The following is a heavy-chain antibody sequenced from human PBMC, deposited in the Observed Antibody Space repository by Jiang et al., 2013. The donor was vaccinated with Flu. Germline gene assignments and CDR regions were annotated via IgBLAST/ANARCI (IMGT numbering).Heavy chain of an antibody. D-gene: IGHD2-21*02. CDR1: GGSFSGYY. V-gene: IGHV4-34*01. CDR2: INHSGST. J-gene: IGHJ5*02. Sequence: LLKPSETLSLTCAVYGGSFSGYYWSWIRQPPGKGLEWIGEINHSGSTNYNPSLKSRVTISVDTSKNQFSLKLSSVTAADTAVYYCARVDIVVVTANNWFDPWGQGTLVTVSS. CDR3: ARVDIVVVTANNWFDP.